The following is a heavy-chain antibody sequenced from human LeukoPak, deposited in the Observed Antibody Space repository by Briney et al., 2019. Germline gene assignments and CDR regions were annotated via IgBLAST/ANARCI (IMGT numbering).Heavy chain of an antibody. CDR1: GGSFSGYY. J-gene: IGHJ4*02. Sequence: SETLSLTCGVYGGSFSGYYWSWIRQPPGRGLEWIGEINHSGSTNYNPSLKSRVTISVDTSKNQFSLKLSSVTAADTAVYYCARARGILSPFLDYWGQGTLVTVSS. D-gene: IGHD1-20*01. V-gene: IGHV4-34*01. CDR3: ARARGILSPFLDY. CDR2: INHSGST.